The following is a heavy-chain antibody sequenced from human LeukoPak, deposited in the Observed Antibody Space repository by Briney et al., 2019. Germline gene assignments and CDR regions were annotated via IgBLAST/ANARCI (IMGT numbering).Heavy chain of an antibody. Sequence: SETLSLTCTVSGGSISSYFWSWIRQPPGKGLEWIGYIYYSGSTNYNPSLKSRVTISVDTSKNQFSLKLSSVTAADTAVYYCARGYSSTWEYFDYWGQGTLVTVSS. CDR3: ARGYSSTWEYFDY. CDR1: GGSISSYF. J-gene: IGHJ4*02. D-gene: IGHD6-13*01. CDR2: IYYSGST. V-gene: IGHV4-59*01.